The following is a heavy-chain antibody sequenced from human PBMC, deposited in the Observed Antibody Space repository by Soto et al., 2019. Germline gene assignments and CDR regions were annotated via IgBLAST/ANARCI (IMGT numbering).Heavy chain of an antibody. D-gene: IGHD4-4*01. CDR3: VRAFARRDGYSSAWSIDS. J-gene: IGHJ4*02. V-gene: IGHV4-31*03. Sequence: QVYLQESGPGLVKPSQTLSLTCTVSGGSIMSPGYYWTWIRQHPGMGLEWIGHIQNSGITRYNPALKSRFAISIDTSKDYSSLPITSVTTADTAVLYCVRAFARRDGYSSAWSIDSWGQGTLVSVSS. CDR2: IQNSGIT. CDR1: GGSIMSPGYY.